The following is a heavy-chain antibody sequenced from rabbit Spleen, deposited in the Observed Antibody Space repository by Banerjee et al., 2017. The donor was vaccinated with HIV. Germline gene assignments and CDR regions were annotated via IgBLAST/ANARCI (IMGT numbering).Heavy chain of an antibody. V-gene: IGHV1S43*01. Sequence: QEQLVESGGGLVKPEGSLTLTCKASGFSLSSDYYICWVRQAPGKGLEWIAYIYPNWDNKDYANWVNGRFTISLDNAQNTVFLQMTSLTVADTATYFCARDTGSSFSSYGMDLWGQGTLVTVS. CDR3: ARDTGSSFSSYGMDL. CDR1: GFSLSSDYY. J-gene: IGHJ6*01. D-gene: IGHD8-1*01. CDR2: IYPNWDNK.